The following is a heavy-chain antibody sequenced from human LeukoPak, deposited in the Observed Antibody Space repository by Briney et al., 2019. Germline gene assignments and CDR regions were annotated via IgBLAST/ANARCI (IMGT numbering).Heavy chain of an antibody. Sequence: ASVKVSCKASGYIFTSYYMYWVRQAPGQGLEWMGIINPSGGSIRYAQKFQGRVTMTRDTSTSTVYMELSSLRAEDTAVYYCARGRNYYDSSRYYYEGDAFDIWGQGTMVTVSS. CDR3: ARGRNYYDSSRYYYEGDAFDI. CDR1: GYIFTSYY. D-gene: IGHD3-22*01. CDR2: INPSGGSI. J-gene: IGHJ3*02. V-gene: IGHV1-46*01.